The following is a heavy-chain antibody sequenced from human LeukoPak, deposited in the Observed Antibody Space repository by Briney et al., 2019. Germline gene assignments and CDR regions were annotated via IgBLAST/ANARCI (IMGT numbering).Heavy chain of an antibody. Sequence: ASVKVSCKASSYTFTSYGISWVRQAPGQGLAWMGWIYSYNGNTNYAQKFQGRVTMTTDTSTSIAYMELRSLTSDDTAVYYCARLKNYGDYGYWGQGTLVTVSS. D-gene: IGHD4-17*01. V-gene: IGHV1-18*01. CDR2: IYSYNGNT. J-gene: IGHJ4*02. CDR3: ARLKNYGDYGY. CDR1: SYTFTSYG.